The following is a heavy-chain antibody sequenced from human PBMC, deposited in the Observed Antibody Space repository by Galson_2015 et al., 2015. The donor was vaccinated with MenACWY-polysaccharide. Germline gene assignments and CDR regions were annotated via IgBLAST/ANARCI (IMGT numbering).Heavy chain of an antibody. Sequence: EPLSLTCTVSGDSISTYYWNWLRQPPGKGLEWVGYIYYTGSTNYNPSFNSRVTISLDTSQNQYSLKLKSVTAADTAVYYCARGRGQLPLQFDYWGQGVLVTVSS. J-gene: IGHJ4*02. CDR2: IYYTGST. CDR1: GDSISTYY. D-gene: IGHD1-1*01. CDR3: ARGRGQLPLQFDY. V-gene: IGHV4-59*01.